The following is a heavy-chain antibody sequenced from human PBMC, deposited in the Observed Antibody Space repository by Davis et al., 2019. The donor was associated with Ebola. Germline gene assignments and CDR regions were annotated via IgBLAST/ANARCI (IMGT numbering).Heavy chain of an antibody. CDR1: GFSLKRRGVG. D-gene: IGHD3-10*01. V-gene: IGHV2-5*02. CDR2: IYWDDYE. CDR3: AYSWTGNYYKAEFDN. J-gene: IGHJ4*02. Sequence: SGPTLVKPTQTLTLTCSFSGFSLKRRGVGVGWIRQPPGKALEWLALIYWDDYERYSPSLKSRLTITKDTSKNQVVLTMYNMDPVDTATYYCAYSWTGNYYKAEFDNWGQGTLVTVSS.